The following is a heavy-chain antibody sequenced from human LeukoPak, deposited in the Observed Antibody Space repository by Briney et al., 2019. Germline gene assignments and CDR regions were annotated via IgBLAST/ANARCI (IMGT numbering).Heavy chain of an antibody. CDR2: IYYSGST. D-gene: IGHD2-2*01. V-gene: IGHV4-59*01. CDR1: GGSISSYY. Sequence: SETLPLTCTVSGGSISSYYWSWIRQPPGKGLEWIGHIYYSGSTKYNPSLKSRVTISVDTSKNQFSLELSSVTAADTAVYYCARVVPGALGYYYYGMDVWGKGTTVTVSS. J-gene: IGHJ6*04. CDR3: ARVVPGALGYYYYGMDV.